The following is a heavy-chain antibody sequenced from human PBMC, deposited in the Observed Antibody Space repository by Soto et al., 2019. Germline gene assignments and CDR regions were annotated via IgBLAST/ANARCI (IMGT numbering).Heavy chain of an antibody. J-gene: IGHJ3*02. Sequence: ASVKVSCKASGGTFSSYTISWVRQAPGQGLEWMGRIIPILGIAKYAQKFQGTVTITADKSTSTAYVELSSLRSEDTAVYYCASLPVPDVAFDTWGQGTVVTVS. CDR3: ASLPVPDVAFDT. D-gene: IGHD6-19*01. V-gene: IGHV1-69*02. CDR2: IIPILGIA. CDR1: GGTFSSYT.